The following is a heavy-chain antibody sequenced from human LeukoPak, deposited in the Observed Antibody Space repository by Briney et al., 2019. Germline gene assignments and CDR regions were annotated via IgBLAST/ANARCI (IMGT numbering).Heavy chain of an antibody. J-gene: IGHJ4*02. Sequence: PGRSLRLSCAASGFTFSSYAMHWVRQAPGKGLEWVAVISYDGSNKYYPDSVKGRFTISRDNSKNTLYLQMNSLRAEDTAVYYCAREGGYWGQGTLVTVSS. CDR1: GFTFSSYA. CDR2: ISYDGSNK. D-gene: IGHD1-26*01. CDR3: AREGGY. V-gene: IGHV3-30*04.